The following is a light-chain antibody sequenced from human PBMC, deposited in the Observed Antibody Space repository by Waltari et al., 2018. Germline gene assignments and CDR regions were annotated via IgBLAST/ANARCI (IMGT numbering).Light chain of an antibody. CDR2: DVS. CDR1: SSDVGSYNY. CDR3: SSYITTNTLEL. V-gene: IGLV2-14*03. J-gene: IGLJ2*01. Sequence: QSALTQPASVSGSPVQSITIPCTGTSSDVGSYNYVSWYQQHPGKAPKLMIYDVSYRPSGVSNRFSGSKSGNTASLTISGLQAEDEADYYCSSYITTNTLELFGGGTSLTVL.